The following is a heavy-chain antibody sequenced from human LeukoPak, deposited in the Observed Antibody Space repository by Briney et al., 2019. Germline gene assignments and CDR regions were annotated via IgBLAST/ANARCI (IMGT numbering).Heavy chain of an antibody. V-gene: IGHV3-48*02. D-gene: IGHD6-19*01. Sequence: PGGSLRLSCAASGFTFSDYSMNWVRQAPGKGLEWVSYISSSSTTIFYADSVKGRFTISRDNAKNSLFLQMNGLRDEDTAVYYCARALAVAGSYYFDYWGQGTLVTVSS. CDR3: ARALAVAGSYYFDY. CDR2: ISSSSTTI. J-gene: IGHJ4*02. CDR1: GFTFSDYS.